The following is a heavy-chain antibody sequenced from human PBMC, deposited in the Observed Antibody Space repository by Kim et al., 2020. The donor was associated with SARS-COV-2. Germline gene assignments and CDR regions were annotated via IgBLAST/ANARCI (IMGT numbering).Heavy chain of an antibody. V-gene: IGHV1-69*04. J-gene: IGHJ5*02. CDR3: ARERAIGAGEYNWFDP. CDR2: IIPILGIA. Sequence: SVKVSCKASGGTFSSYAISWVRQAPGQGLEWMGRIIPILGIANYAQKFQGRVTITADKSTSTAYMELSSLRSEDTAVYYCARERAIGAGEYNWFDPWGQGTLVTVSS. CDR1: GGTFSSYA. D-gene: IGHD3-10*01.